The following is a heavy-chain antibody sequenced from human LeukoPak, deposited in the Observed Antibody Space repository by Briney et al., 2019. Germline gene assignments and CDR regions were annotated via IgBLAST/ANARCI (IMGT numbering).Heavy chain of an antibody. J-gene: IGHJ4*02. CDR2: IYSGGST. Sequence: GGSLRLSCAASGFTVSNHHMNWVRQAPGKGLEWVSVIYSGGSTNYADSVKGRFTISRDNSKNTLYLQMISLRVEDTAVYYCISGYALDVWGQGTLVSVSS. CDR1: GFTVSNHH. CDR3: ISGYALDV. V-gene: IGHV3-53*01. D-gene: IGHD5-18*01.